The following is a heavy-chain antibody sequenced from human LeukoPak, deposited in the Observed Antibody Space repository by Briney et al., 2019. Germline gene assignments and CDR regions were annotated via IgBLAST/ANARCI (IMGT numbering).Heavy chain of an antibody. CDR1: GGSFSGYC. J-gene: IGHJ4*03. CDR3: ARSSHPTVVTLDY. D-gene: IGHD4-23*01. Sequence: PSETLTLSCAASGGSFSGYCMSWIRQPPGKGLEWIGEINHSGSTNYNPSLKSRVTISVDTSENQFSLKLSSVTAADTAVYYCARSSHPTVVTLDYWGHGSLVNVSS. V-gene: IGHV4-34*01. CDR2: INHSGST.